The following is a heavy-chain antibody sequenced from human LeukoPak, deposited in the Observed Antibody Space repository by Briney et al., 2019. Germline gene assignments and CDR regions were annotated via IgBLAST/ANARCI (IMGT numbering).Heavy chain of an antibody. D-gene: IGHD3-22*01. V-gene: IGHV3-73*01. Sequence: GGPLKLSCAASGFTFSGSAMHWVRQASGKGLEWVGRIRSKANSYATAYAASVKGRFTISRDDSKNTAYLQMNSLKTEDTAVYYCTRPGYYDSSGLINYWGQGTLVTVSS. CDR3: TRPGYYDSSGLINY. CDR1: GFTFSGSA. CDR2: IRSKANSYAT. J-gene: IGHJ4*02.